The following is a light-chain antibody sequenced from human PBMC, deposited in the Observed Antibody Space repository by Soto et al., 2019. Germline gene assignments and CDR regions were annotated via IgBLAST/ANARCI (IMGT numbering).Light chain of an antibody. CDR2: GAS. Sequence: EIVLTQSPGTQSLVPGQRATLSCRASQSVRSSFLAWLQQKPGQPPRLLIYGASIRAPAIPDRFSGSGSGTDFTLSISRLGPEDFAVYYCQQYHRSPRTFGEGTKVEIK. J-gene: IGKJ1*01. CDR1: QSVRSSF. CDR3: QQYHRSPRT. V-gene: IGKV3-20*01.